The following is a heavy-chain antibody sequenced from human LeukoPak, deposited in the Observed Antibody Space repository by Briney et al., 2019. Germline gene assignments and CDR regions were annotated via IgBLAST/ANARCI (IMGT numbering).Heavy chain of an antibody. Sequence: KPSETLSLTCTVSGGSISSSSYYWGWIRQPPGKGLEWIGSIYYSGSTYYNPSLKSRVTISVDTSKNQFSLKLSSVTAADTAVYYCARHGRSYGQLIRYNWFDPWGQGTLVTVSS. V-gene: IGHV4-39*01. D-gene: IGHD5-18*01. CDR2: IYYSGST. CDR3: ARHGRSYGQLIRYNWFDP. J-gene: IGHJ5*02. CDR1: GGSISSSSYY.